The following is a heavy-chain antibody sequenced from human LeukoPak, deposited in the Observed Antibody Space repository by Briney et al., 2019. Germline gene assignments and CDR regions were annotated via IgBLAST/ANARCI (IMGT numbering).Heavy chain of an antibody. CDR2: ISSSSSYT. D-gene: IGHD5-18*01. V-gene: IGHV3-11*06. CDR3: ARSAVDTAMAYLFDY. CDR1: GFTFSDYY. Sequence: GESLTLSCAASGFTFSDYYFSWIRLPPGQGLELDSYISSSSSYTNYANSVKGLFTISRDNAKNSLYLQMNSLRAEDTAVYYCARSAVDTAMAYLFDYWGQGTLVTVSS. J-gene: IGHJ4*02.